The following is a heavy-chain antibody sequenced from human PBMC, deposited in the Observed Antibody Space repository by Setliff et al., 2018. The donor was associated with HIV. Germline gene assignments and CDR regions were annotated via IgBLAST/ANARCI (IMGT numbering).Heavy chain of an antibody. CDR3: ARDRQGAGYYYL. V-gene: IGHV4-31*03. CDR1: GGSISSGGYY. D-gene: IGHD3-22*01. CDR2: IYYSGST. Sequence: SETLSLTCTVSGGSISSGGYYWSWIRQHPGKGLEWIGYIYYSGSTYYNPSLKSRVTISVDTSKNQFSLKLSSVTAADTAVYYCARDRQGAGYYYLWGQGTLFTVSS. J-gene: IGHJ5*02.